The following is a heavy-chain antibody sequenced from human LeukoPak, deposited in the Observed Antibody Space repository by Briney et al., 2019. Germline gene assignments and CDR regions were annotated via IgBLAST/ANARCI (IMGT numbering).Heavy chain of an antibody. CDR3: AREGDWNYVFDY. CDR1: GLTFSDCY. CDR2: ISSGGGTI. J-gene: IGHJ4*02. Sequence: GGSLRLSCAASGLTFSDCYMSWIRQAPGKGLEWVSYISSGGGTIYYVDSVKGRFTISRDNAKNSLYLQMDSLRAEDTAVYYCAREGDWNYVFDYWGQGTQVTVPS. V-gene: IGHV3-11*01. D-gene: IGHD1-7*01.